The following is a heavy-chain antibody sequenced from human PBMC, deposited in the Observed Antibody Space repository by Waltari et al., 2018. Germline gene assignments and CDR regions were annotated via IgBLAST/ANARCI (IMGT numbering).Heavy chain of an antibody. V-gene: IGHV3-30*18. J-gene: IGHJ4*02. CDR1: GRSCSRYG. Sequence: QVQLVESGGGGVQPGRSLRPSSADAGRSCSRYGLHGRRRAPGKGLEWVAVISYDGSNKCYADSVKGRFTISRDNSKYTLYLQMNSLRAEDTAVYYCAKDYSSSWYYFDYWGQGTLVTVSS. CDR3: AKDYSSSWYYFDY. D-gene: IGHD6-13*01. CDR2: ISYDGSNK.